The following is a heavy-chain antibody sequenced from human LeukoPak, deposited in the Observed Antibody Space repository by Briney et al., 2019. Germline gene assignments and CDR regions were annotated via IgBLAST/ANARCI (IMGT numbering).Heavy chain of an antibody. CDR1: GDSVSRNSAA. CDR2: TYHRSKWYN. Sequence: SQTLSLTCAISGDSVSRNSAAWNWIRQSPSRGLEWLGRTYHRSKWYNDYSLSVKSRITINPDTSKNQFSLQLNSVTPEDTAVYYCARGHDYGDYYYYYYMDVWGKGTTVTVSS. V-gene: IGHV6-1*01. D-gene: IGHD4-17*01. CDR3: ARGHDYGDYYYYYYMDV. J-gene: IGHJ6*03.